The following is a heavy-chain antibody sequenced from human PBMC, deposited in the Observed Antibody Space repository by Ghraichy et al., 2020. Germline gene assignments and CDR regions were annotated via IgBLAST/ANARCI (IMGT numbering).Heavy chain of an antibody. CDR1: GFTFSSYA. Sequence: GGSLRLSCAASGFTFSSYAMHWVRQAPGKGLEWVAVISYDGSNKYYAASVKGRFTISRDNSKNTLYLQMNSLRAEDTAVYYCARDRAHSGYSEIDYWGQGTLVTVSS. V-gene: IGHV3-30*04. D-gene: IGHD5-12*01. J-gene: IGHJ4*02. CDR2: ISYDGSNK. CDR3: ARDRAHSGYSEIDY.